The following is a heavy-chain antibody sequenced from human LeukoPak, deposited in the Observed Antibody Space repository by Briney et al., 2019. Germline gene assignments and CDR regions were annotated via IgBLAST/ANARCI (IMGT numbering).Heavy chain of an antibody. J-gene: IGHJ4*02. D-gene: IGHD5-12*01. V-gene: IGHV7-4-1*02. Sequence: ASVKVSCKASGYAFTNYAMNWVRQAPGQGLEWMGWINTNTGNPTYAQGFTGRFVFSLDTSVTTAYLQISSLKAEDTAVYYCARDGYSGYGLLDYWGQGTLVTVSS. CDR3: ARDGYSGYGLLDY. CDR1: GYAFTNYA. CDR2: INTNTGNP.